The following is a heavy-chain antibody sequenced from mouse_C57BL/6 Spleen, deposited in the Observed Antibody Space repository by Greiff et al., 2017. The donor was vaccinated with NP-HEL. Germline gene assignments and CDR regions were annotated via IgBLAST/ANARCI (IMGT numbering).Heavy chain of an antibody. J-gene: IGHJ2*01. D-gene: IGHD3-3*01. CDR3: ARDEGQGPFDY. V-gene: IGHV1-54*01. CDR1: GYAFTNYL. Sequence: VQLQQSGAELVRPGTSVKVSCKASGYAFTNYLIEWVKQRPGQGLEWIGVINPGSGGTNYNEKFKGKATLTADKSSSTAYMQISSLASEDSAVYFCARDEGQGPFDYWGQGTTLTVSS. CDR2: INPGSGGT.